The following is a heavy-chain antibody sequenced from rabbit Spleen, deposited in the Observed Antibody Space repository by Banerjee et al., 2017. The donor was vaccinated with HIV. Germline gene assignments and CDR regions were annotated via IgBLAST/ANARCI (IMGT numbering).Heavy chain of an antibody. CDR1: GFSFNSGDD. CDR2: IYAGSSSNT. V-gene: IGHV1S40*01. D-gene: IGHD1-1*01. J-gene: IGHJ6*01. Sequence: QSLEESGGDLVKPGASLTLTCKASGFSFNSGDDMCWVRQAPGKGLEWIACIYAGSSSNTYSATWAKGRFTISKTSSTTVTLQMTSLTAADTATYFGARDTSTSFSTYGMDLWGPGTLVTVS. CDR3: ARDTSTSFSTYGMDL.